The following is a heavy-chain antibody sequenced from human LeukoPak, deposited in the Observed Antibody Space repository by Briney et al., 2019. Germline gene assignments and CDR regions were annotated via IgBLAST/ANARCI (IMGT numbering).Heavy chain of an antibody. J-gene: IGHJ6*03. V-gene: IGHV3-7*01. CDR2: IKQDGSEK. CDR3: ARDNGVVHGVYYMDV. Sequence: GGSLRLSCAASGFTFSNYRMTWVRQAPGKGLEWVADIKQDGSEKLYVKSVRGRFTISRDNAKMSLFLQMNSLRAEDTAVYYCARDNGVVHGVYYMDVWGKGTTVTVS. CDR1: GFTFSNYR. D-gene: IGHD3-3*01.